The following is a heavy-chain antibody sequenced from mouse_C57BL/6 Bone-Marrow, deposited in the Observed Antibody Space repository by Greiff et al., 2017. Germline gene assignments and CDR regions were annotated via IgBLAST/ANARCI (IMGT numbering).Heavy chain of an antibody. CDR1: GYTFTSYW. CDR3: ARGDWDWYFDV. CDR2: INPSSGYT. Sequence: QVQLKQSGAELAKPGASVQLSCKASGYTFTSYWMHWVKQRPGQGLEWIGYINPSSGYTKYNQKFKDKATLTADKSSSTAYMQLSSLTYEDSAVYYCARGDWDWYFDVWGTGTTVTVSS. D-gene: IGHD4-1*01. V-gene: IGHV1-7*01. J-gene: IGHJ1*03.